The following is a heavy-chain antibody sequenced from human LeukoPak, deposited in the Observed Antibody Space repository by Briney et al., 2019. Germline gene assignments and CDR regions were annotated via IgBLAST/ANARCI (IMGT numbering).Heavy chain of an antibody. Sequence: PGRSLRLSCAASGFTFSSYGMHWVRQAPGKGLEWVAVIWYDGSNKYYADSVKGRFTISRDISTDTLWLQMDSLRTEDTAVYYCAKGPLRGTAAAIDYWGQGTLVTVSS. CDR1: GFTFSSYG. CDR3: AKGPLRGTAAAIDY. CDR2: IWYDGSNK. D-gene: IGHD2-2*01. V-gene: IGHV3-33*06. J-gene: IGHJ4*02.